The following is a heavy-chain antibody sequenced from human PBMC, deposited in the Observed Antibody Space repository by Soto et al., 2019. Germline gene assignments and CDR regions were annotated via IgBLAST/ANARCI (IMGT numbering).Heavy chain of an antibody. D-gene: IGHD3-10*01. V-gene: IGHV1-69*13. CDR1: GGTFSSYA. CDR3: ARSKLGAIQH. Sequence: ASVKVSCKASGGTFSSYAISWVRQAPGQGLEWMGGIIPIFGTANYAQKFQGRVTITADESTSTAYMELSSLRSEDTAVYYCARSKLGAIQHWGQGTLVTVSS. CDR2: IIPIFGTA. J-gene: IGHJ1*01.